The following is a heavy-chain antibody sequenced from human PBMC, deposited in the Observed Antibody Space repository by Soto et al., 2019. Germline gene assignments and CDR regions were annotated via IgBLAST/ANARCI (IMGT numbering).Heavy chain of an antibody. CDR3: AKGRTYFDF. CDR2: ISDGDGDT. V-gene: IGHV3-23*01. J-gene: IGHJ4*01. CDR1: GFTFSDYA. Sequence: EVVLLQSGGDLVQPGGSLRLSCAASGFTFSDYAMTWVRQAPGKGLEWVSDISDGDGDTHYADSVRGRFVISRDNSKNTLFLEMNSLRAEDAAVYYCAKGRTYFDFWGHRSLVTVSS.